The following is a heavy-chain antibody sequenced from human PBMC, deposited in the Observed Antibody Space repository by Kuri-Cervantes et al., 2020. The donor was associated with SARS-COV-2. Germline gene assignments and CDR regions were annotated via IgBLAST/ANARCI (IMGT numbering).Heavy chain of an antibody. CDR1: GYSISSGYY. V-gene: IGHV4-38-2*01. CDR2: IYHRGSS. Sequence: GSLRLSCAVSGYSISSGYYWGWIRQPPGKGLEWIGIIYHRGSSYYNPSLRSRVTVSVDTSKNQFSLKLSSVTAADTAVYYCARTVTTTPDYWGQGTLVTVSS. D-gene: IGHD4-11*01. J-gene: IGHJ4*02. CDR3: ARTVTTTPDY.